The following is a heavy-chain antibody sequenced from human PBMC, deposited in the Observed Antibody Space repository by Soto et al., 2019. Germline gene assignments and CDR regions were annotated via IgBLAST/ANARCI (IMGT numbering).Heavy chain of an antibody. CDR3: TRCRNYGDYVLTPGRYYFDY. D-gene: IGHD4-17*01. Sequence: GGSLRLSCTASGFTFGDYAMSWFRQAPGKGLEWVGFIRSKAYGGTTEYAASVKGRFTISRDDSKSIAYLQMNSLKTEDTAVYYCTRCRNYGDYVLTPGRYYFDYWGQGTLVTVSS. J-gene: IGHJ4*02. CDR1: GFTFGDYA. V-gene: IGHV3-49*03. CDR2: IRSKAYGGTT.